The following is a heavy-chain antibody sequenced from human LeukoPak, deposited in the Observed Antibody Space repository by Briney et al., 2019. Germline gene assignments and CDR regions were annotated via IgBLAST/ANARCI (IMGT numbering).Heavy chain of an antibody. CDR1: GESLSGYY. J-gene: IGHJ4*02. D-gene: IGHD2-2*01. Sequence: SETLSLTCAVYGESLSGYYWCWIRQPPGKGLEWIGEIDYSGSASYNPSLMSRVAISVDTSKNQFSLKMSSVTAADTAMYFCARRLGGYCASASCSHVDYWGQGTLVTVSS. V-gene: IGHV4-34*01. CDR2: IDYSGSA. CDR3: ARRLGGYCASASCSHVDY.